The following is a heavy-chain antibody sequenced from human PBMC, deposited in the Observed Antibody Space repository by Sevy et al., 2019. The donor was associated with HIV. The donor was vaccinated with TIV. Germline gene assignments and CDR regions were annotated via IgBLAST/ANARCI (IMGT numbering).Heavy chain of an antibody. Sequence: GGSLRLSCTASGFTFSNHAMHWVSQGPGKGPEWVAFIRNDGSHEYYADSVKGRFTISRDNSKNTLYLQMNSLRPEDTAVYYCARDRKVLLVVYAIPFDAFDIWGQGTMVTVSS. CDR2: IRNDGSHE. D-gene: IGHD2-8*02. J-gene: IGHJ3*02. CDR3: ARDRKVLLVVYAIPFDAFDI. CDR1: GFTFSNHA. V-gene: IGHV3-30*02.